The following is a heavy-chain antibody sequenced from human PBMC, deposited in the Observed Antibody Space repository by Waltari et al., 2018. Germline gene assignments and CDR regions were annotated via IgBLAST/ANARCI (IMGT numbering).Heavy chain of an antibody. V-gene: IGHV3-7*04. Sequence: EVQLVESGGGLVQPGGSLRLSCAASGFIFSNHWMGWVRQTPGKGLEWVANIKQDASDKNYVDSVKGRFAISRDNAKRSLDLQMNSLRVEDTALYYCVRNGGAFDFWGQGTLVTVSS. CDR3: VRNGGAFDF. CDR1: GFIFSNHW. J-gene: IGHJ4*02. CDR2: IKQDASDK. D-gene: IGHD2-8*01.